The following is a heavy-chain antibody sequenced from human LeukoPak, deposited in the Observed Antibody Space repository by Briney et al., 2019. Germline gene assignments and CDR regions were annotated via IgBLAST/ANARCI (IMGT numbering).Heavy chain of an antibody. V-gene: IGHV3-15*07. D-gene: IGHD2-21*01. CDR3: YTSITDY. CDR1: GSTVNNAW. Sequence: GGSLRLSCAASGSTVNNAWMSWVRQAPGKGLEWVGRIRSKIEGGATDYAAPVKGRFTISSDDSKNTLYLQINSLKIEDTAMYYCYTSITDYWGQGTLVTVS. J-gene: IGHJ4*02. CDR2: IRSKIEGGAT.